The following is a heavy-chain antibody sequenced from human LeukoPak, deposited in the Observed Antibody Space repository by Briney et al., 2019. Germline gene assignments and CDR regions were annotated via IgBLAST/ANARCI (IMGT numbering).Heavy chain of an antibody. CDR2: IYYSGST. J-gene: IGHJ6*03. Sequence: PSETLSLTCTVSGGSISRSSYYWGWIRQPPGEGLEWIGSIYYSGSTYYNPSRKSRVTISLDTSKNQFSLKLSSVTAADKAVYYCATTADYYYMDVWGKGTTVTVSS. CDR3: ATTADYYYMDV. D-gene: IGHD4-11*01. CDR1: GGSISRSSYY. V-gene: IGHV4-39*07.